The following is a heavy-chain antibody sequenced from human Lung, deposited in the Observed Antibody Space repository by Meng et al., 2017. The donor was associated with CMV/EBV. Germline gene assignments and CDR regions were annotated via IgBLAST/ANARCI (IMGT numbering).Heavy chain of an antibody. Sequence: SVXVSXXASGYTFTGYYMHWVRQAPGQGLEWMGWINPNSGGTNYAQKFQGRVTMTRDTSISTTYMELSRLRSDDTAVYYRAREARAAGTDEYFDYWGQGXLVTVSS. CDR1: GYTFTGYY. V-gene: IGHV1-2*02. CDR3: AREARAAGTDEYFDY. J-gene: IGHJ4*02. CDR2: INPNSGGT. D-gene: IGHD6-13*01.